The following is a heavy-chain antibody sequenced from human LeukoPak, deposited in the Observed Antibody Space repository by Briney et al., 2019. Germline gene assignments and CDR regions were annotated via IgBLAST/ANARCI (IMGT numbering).Heavy chain of an antibody. J-gene: IGHJ6*02. D-gene: IGHD4-17*01. CDR2: IYHSGST. CDR1: GGSISSGGYY. V-gene: IGHV4-30-2*01. Sequence: PSQTLSLTCTVSGGSISSGGYYWSWIRQPPGKGLEWIGYIYHSGSTYYDPSLKSRVAISVDTSKNQFSLKLSSVTAADTAVYYCARAPNTVTSMGYYYGMDVWGQGTTVTVSS. CDR3: ARAPNTVTSMGYYYGMDV.